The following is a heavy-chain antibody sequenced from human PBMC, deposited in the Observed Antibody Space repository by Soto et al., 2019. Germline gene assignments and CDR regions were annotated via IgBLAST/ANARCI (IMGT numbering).Heavy chain of an antibody. CDR2: IFYSGTT. D-gene: IGHD2-2*01. Sequence: PSETLSLTCTVSGGSISSSSYYWGWIRQPPGKGLEWIASIFYSGTTYYNPSLESRVTISVDTSKNQVSLQLSSLTAADTAFYYCASVPARFCASTSCFPGYWGQGTLVTVSS. CDR3: ASVPARFCASTSCFPGY. CDR1: GGSISSSSYY. J-gene: IGHJ4*02. V-gene: IGHV4-39*01.